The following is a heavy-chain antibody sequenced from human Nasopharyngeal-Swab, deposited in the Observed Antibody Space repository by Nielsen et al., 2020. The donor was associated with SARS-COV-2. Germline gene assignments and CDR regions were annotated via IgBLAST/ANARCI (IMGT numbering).Heavy chain of an antibody. D-gene: IGHD3-10*01. CDR1: EFSFSTYG. CDR2: ITNTGTSR. V-gene: IGHV3-23*01. CDR3: AKRGSGGHFDY. J-gene: IGHJ4*02. Sequence: GGSLRLSCAASEFSFSTYGMSWVRQAAGRGLEWVSTITNTGTSRYYADSVRGRFTISRDNSKNTAYLQKNSLRVEDTAIYYCAKRGSGGHFDYWGQGTLVTVSS.